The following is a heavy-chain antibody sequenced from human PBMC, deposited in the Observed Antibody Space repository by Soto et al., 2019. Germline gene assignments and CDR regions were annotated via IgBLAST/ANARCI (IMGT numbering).Heavy chain of an antibody. V-gene: IGHV4-30-4*01. Sequence: NPSETLSLTCTVSGGSISSGDYYWSWIRQPPGKGLEWIGYIYYSGSTYYNPSLKSRVTISVDTSKNQFSLKLSSVTAADTAVYYCARDKSANDDFWSGYLDYWGQGTLVTVSS. J-gene: IGHJ4*02. CDR1: GGSISSGDYY. D-gene: IGHD3-3*01. CDR2: IYYSGST. CDR3: ARDKSANDDFWSGYLDY.